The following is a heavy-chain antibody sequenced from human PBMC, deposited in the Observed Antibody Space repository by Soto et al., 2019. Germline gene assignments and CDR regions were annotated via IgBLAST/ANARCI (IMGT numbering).Heavy chain of an antibody. J-gene: IGHJ4*02. CDR2: IYNSVNT. Sequence: QVQLQESGPGLVEPSQTLSLTCTVSGDSISNGYYTWSWIRQPPGKDLEWIGHIYNSVNTYSNPSVKSLVTMSADTSKNQFSLKLSSVTAADTAVYYCARGPSGDKVDYWGQGTLVTVSS. CDR1: GDSISNGYYT. CDR3: ARGPSGDKVDY. V-gene: IGHV4-30-4*01. D-gene: IGHD3-10*01.